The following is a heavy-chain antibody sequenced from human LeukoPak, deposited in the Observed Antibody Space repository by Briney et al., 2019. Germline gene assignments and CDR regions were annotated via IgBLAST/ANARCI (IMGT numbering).Heavy chain of an antibody. V-gene: IGHV1-18*01. J-gene: IGHJ4*02. CDR2: ISAYNGNT. Sequence: ASVKVSCKASGYTFTSYGISWVRQAPGQGLEWMGWISAYNGNTNYAQKLQGRVSMTTDTSTSTAYMELRSLRSDDTAVYYCATVELYSSSWYYFDYWGQGTLVTVSS. D-gene: IGHD6-13*01. CDR1: GYTFTSYG. CDR3: ATVELYSSSWYYFDY.